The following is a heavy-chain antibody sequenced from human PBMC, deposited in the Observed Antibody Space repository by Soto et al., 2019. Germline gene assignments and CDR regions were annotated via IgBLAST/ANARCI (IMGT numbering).Heavy chain of an antibody. D-gene: IGHD3-16*02. Sequence: GGSLRLSCAASGFTFSSYSMNWVRQAPGKGLEWVSSISSSSSYIYYADSVKGRFTISRDNAKNSLYLQMNSLRAEDTAVYYCARDYDAPWGSYRYTLGYWGQGTLVTVSS. CDR3: ARDYDAPWGSYRYTLGY. V-gene: IGHV3-21*01. CDR2: ISSSSSYI. J-gene: IGHJ4*02. CDR1: GFTFSSYS.